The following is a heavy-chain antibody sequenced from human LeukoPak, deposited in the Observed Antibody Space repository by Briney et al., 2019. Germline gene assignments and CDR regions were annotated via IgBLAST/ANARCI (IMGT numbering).Heavy chain of an antibody. J-gene: IGHJ3*02. V-gene: IGHV4-30-2*01. CDR1: GDSISSGGYY. CDR3: ARDGAAAVPGTWLNAFDI. Sequence: PSETLSLTCSVSGDSISSGGYYWSWIRQPPGKGLEWIGYIYLGESTYYNPSLKSRVTISVDTSKNQFSLKLSSVTAADTAVYYCARDGAAAVPGTWLNAFDIWGQGTMVTVSS. CDR2: IYLGEST. D-gene: IGHD6-13*01.